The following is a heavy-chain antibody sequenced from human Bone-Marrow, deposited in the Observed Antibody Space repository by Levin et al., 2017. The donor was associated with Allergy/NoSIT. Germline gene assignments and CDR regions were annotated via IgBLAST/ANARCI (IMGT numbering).Heavy chain of an antibody. CDR2: TYYRSRWYN. J-gene: IGHJ4*02. CDR1: GDSVSSDIAT. D-gene: IGHD2-2*01. CDR3: ARERLQLRFDY. V-gene: IGHV6-1*01. Sequence: SQTLSLTCAISGDSVSSDIATWNWIRQSPSRGLEWLGRTYYRSRWYNDYAASVESRITIKADTSKNHFSLQLNSMAPDDTAVYFCARERLQLRFDYWGPGNLDTVSS.